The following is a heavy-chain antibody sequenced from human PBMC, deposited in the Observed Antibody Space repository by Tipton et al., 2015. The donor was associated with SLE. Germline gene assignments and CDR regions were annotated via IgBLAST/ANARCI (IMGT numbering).Heavy chain of an antibody. Sequence: TLSLTCTVSGGSISSYYWSWIRQPPGKGLELIGYIYYSGSTNYNPSLKSRVTISVDTSKNQFSLKLSSVTAADTAVYYCARQGAVAGFDYWGQGTLVTVSS. CDR1: GGSISSYY. V-gene: IGHV4-59*08. CDR2: IYYSGST. D-gene: IGHD6-19*01. CDR3: ARQGAVAGFDY. J-gene: IGHJ4*02.